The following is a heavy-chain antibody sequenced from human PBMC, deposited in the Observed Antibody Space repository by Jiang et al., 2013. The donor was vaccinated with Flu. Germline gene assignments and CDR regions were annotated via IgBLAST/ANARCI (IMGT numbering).Heavy chain of an antibody. J-gene: IGHJ4*02. CDR1: GYSFTSYW. D-gene: IGHD3-10*01. CDR2: SILVTLIP. V-gene: IGHV5-51*01. CDR3: ARQGISGSDY. Sequence: KKPGESLKISCKGSGYSFTSYWIGWVRRCPGKAWSGWGSSILVTLIPDTSPSFQGQVTISADKSISTAYLQWSSLKASDTAMYYCARQGISGSDYWGQGTLVTVSS.